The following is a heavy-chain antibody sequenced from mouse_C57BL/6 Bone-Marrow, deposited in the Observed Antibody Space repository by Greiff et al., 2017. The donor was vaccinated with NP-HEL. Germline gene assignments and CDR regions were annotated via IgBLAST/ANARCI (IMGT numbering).Heavy chain of an antibody. CDR1: GYTFTSYW. D-gene: IGHD2-1*01. V-gene: IGHV1-74*01. CDR2: IHPSASDT. J-gene: IGHJ2*01. Sequence: VKLQQPGAELVKPGASVKVSCKASGYTFTSYWMHWVKQRPGQGLEWIGRIHPSASDTNYNQKFKGKATLTVDKSSSTAYLQLSSLTSEYSAVYYCAIEGNWRYYFDYWGQGTTLTVSS. CDR3: AIEGNWRYYFDY.